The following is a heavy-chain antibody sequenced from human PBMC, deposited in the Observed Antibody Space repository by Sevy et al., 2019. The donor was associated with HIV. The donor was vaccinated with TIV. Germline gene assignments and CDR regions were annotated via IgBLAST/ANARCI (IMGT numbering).Heavy chain of an antibody. CDR1: GFTFSSHW. D-gene: IGHD3-22*01. V-gene: IGHV3-7*01. CDR3: SRGNYESNGYHYNLDY. CDR2: IRQDGNEK. J-gene: IGHJ4*02. Sequence: GGSLRLSCAASGFTFSSHWMNWVRPAPGKGLEWVANIRQDGNEKNYADSVEGRFTFSRDRAKNSLYLQMNRLTAEDTAVYYCSRGNYESNGYHYNLDYWGQGTLVTVSS.